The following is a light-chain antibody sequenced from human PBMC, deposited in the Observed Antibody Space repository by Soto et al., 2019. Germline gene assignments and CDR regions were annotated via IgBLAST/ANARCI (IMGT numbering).Light chain of an antibody. CDR1: SSDVGGFNY. V-gene: IGLV2-14*01. Sequence: QSALTQPASVSGSPGQSITISCTGTSSDVGGFNYVSWYQQHPGKAPKLLIFDVYSRPSGISNRFSGSKSGNTASLTISRLQAEDEADYYCSSYTTSSSYVFGDGTKVTVL. CDR3: SSYTTSSSYV. CDR2: DVY. J-gene: IGLJ1*01.